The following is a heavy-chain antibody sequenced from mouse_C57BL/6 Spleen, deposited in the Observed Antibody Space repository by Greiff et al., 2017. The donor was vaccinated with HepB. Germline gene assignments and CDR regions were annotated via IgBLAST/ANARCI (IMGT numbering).Heavy chain of an antibody. J-gene: IGHJ2*01. CDR2: INPNNGGT. D-gene: IGHD1-1*01. Sequence: DVQLQESGPELVKPGASVKIPCKASGYKFTDYNMDWVKQSHGKSLEWIGDINPNNGGTIYNQKFKGKATLTVDKSSSTAYMELRSLTSEDTAVYYCAREGRFGTVVATMYLDYWGHGTTLTVSS. V-gene: IGHV1-18*01. CDR1: GYKFTDYN. CDR3: AREGRFGTVVATMYLDY.